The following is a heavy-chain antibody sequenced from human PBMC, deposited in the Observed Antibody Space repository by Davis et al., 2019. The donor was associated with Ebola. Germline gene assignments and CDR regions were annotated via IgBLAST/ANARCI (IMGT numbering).Heavy chain of an antibody. CDR2: ISGSGGST. CDR1: VITFSSYA. CDR3: AKGKGGSLHFDY. D-gene: IGHD1-26*01. J-gene: IGHJ4*02. Sequence: GGSLRLSCTDSVITFSSYAMTWVRQAPGKGLEWVSAISGSGGSTYYADSVKGRFTISRDNSKNTLYLQMNSLRAEDTAVYYCAKGKGGSLHFDYWGQGTLVTVSS. V-gene: IGHV3-23*01.